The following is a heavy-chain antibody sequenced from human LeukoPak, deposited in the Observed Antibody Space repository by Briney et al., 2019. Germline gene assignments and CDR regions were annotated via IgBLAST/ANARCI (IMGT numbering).Heavy chain of an antibody. CDR2: IYYSGST. D-gene: IGHD4-17*01. J-gene: IGHJ4*02. CDR3: ARGGNYGDYDGYFDY. CDR1: SGSISSTSYY. V-gene: IGHV4-61*05. Sequence: PSETLSLTCTASSGSISSTSYYWSWIRQPPGKGLEWIGYIYYSGSTNYNPSLRSRVTISVDTSKNQFSLKLSSVTAADTAVYYCARGGNYGDYDGYFDYWGQGTLVTVSS.